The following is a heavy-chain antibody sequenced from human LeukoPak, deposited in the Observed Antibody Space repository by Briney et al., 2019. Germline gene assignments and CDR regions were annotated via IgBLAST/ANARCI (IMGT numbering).Heavy chain of an antibody. CDR3: ARGGYSSSSPFDY. J-gene: IGHJ4*02. CDR1: GFTFSSYA. D-gene: IGHD6-6*01. Sequence: GGSLRLSCAASGFTFSSYAMHWVRQAPGKGLEYVSAISSNGGSTYYANSVKGRFTISRDNSKNTLYLQMGSLRAEDMAVYYCARGGYSSSSPFDYWGQGTLVTVSS. CDR2: ISSNGGST. V-gene: IGHV3-64*01.